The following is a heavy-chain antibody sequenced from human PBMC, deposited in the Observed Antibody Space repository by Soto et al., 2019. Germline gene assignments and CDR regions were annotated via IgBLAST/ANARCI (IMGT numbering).Heavy chain of an antibody. CDR1: GGSISSYY. J-gene: IGHJ6*02. Sequence: LETLSLTCTVSGGSISSYYWSWIRQPPGKGLEWIGYIYYSGSTNYNPSLKSRVTISVDTSKNQFSLKLSSVTAADTAVYYCARDLTALGGYGMDVWGQGTTVTVSS. D-gene: IGHD5-18*01. CDR2: IYYSGST. V-gene: IGHV4-59*01. CDR3: ARDLTALGGYGMDV.